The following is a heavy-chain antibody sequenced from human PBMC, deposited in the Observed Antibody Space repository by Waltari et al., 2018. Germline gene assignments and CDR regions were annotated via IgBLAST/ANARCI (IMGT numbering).Heavy chain of an antibody. D-gene: IGHD4-17*01. J-gene: IGHJ4*02. CDR3: AREPTVTGENYFDS. CDR2: IATGSNRL. CDR1: GFTFKNYA. Sequence: EVQLVESGGGLAQTGGCLRLSCEASGFTFKNYAMNWGRQAPGKGLEWVAYIATGSNRLYYANSVKGRFTISRDNAKDSLFLQMNSLRAEDTALYFCAREPTVTGENYFDSWGQGALVSVSS. V-gene: IGHV3-48*01.